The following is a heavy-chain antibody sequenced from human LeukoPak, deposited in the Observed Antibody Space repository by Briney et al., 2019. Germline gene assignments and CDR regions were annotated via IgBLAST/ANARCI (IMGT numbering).Heavy chain of an antibody. CDR2: IYHSGST. V-gene: IGHV4-4*02. J-gene: IGHJ4*02. Sequence: PSGTLSLTCAVFGGSISSSNWWSWVRQPPGKGLEWIGEIYHSGSTNYNPSLKSRVTISVDKSKNQFSLKLTSVTAADTAAYYCARQGDSGWYYFDYWGQGTLVTVSS. CDR3: ARQGDSGWYYFDY. D-gene: IGHD6-19*01. CDR1: GGSISSSNW.